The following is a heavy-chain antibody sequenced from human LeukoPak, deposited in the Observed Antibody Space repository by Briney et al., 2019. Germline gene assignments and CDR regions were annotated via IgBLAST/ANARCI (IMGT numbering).Heavy chain of an antibody. V-gene: IGHV1-46*01. Sequence: GASVKVTCKASGYTFTSYYMHWVRQAPGQGLEWMGIINPSGGSTSYAQKFQGRVTMTRDMSTSTVYMELSSLRSEDTAVYYCARDGVEMATIGSGFYYYYMNVWGKGTTVTVSS. D-gene: IGHD5-24*01. CDR3: ARDGVEMATIGSGFYYYYMNV. CDR2: INPSGGST. J-gene: IGHJ6*03. CDR1: GYTFTSYY.